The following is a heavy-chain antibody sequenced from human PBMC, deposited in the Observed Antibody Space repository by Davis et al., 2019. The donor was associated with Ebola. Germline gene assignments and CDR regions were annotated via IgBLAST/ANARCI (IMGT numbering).Heavy chain of an antibody. D-gene: IGHD1-20*01. CDR2: IYPRDSDT. CDR1: GYSFTSYW. Sequence: GESLKISCKGSGYSFTSYWISWVRQMPGKGLEWMGIIYPRDSDTRYSPSFQGQVTISADKSTRTAYLQWGSLKASDSAMYYCASLRRTITGMDDGFDIWGQGTMVTVSS. J-gene: IGHJ3*02. CDR3: ASLRRTITGMDDGFDI. V-gene: IGHV5-51*01.